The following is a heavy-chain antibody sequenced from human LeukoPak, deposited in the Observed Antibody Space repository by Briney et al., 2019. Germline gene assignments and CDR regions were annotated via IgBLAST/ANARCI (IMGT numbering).Heavy chain of an antibody. CDR3: TSRLVTTNDY. J-gene: IGHJ4*02. V-gene: IGHV3-15*01. CDR1: GFTFSNVW. Sequence: GGSLRLSCAASGFTFSNVWMNWVRQAPGKGLEWLGRILTKTDGGTTDYAAPVKGRFTISRDDSKNTLYLQMNSLKTEDTAVYYCTSRLVTTNDYWGQGTLVTVSS. CDR2: ILTKTDGGTT. D-gene: IGHD3-3*01.